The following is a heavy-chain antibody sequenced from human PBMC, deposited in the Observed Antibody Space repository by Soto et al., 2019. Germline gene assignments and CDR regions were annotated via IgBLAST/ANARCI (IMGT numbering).Heavy chain of an antibody. CDR2: IYCSGST. CDR1: GGSISSGDYY. V-gene: IGHV4-31*03. Sequence: QVQLQESGPGLVKPSQTLSLTCTVSGGSISSGDYYWSWIRQHPGKGLEWIGYIYCSGSTYYNPSLKSRVTISVDTSKNQFSLKLSSVTAADTAVYYCVRWWSGSRQGFDPWGQGTLVTVSS. CDR3: VRWWSGSRQGFDP. J-gene: IGHJ5*02. D-gene: IGHD3-3*01.